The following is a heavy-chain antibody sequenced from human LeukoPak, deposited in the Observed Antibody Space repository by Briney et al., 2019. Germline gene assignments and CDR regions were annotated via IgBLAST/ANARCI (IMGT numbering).Heavy chain of an antibody. CDR1: ASTFSTYA. D-gene: IGHD1-1*01. J-gene: IGHJ4*02. V-gene: IGHV1-3*03. Sequence: ASVKVSCKASASTFSTYAIHWVRQAPGQGLEWMGWIITGNGNTKYSQGFQDRVTITRDTSASTVYMEVRSLRSEDTAVYYCASRGYASDYWGQGTLVTVSS. CDR2: IITGNGNT. CDR3: ASRGYASDY.